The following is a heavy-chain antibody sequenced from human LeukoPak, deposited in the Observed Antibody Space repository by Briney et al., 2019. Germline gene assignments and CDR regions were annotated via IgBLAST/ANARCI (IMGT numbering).Heavy chain of an antibody. V-gene: IGHV3-30*02. J-gene: IGHJ4*02. D-gene: IGHD6-19*01. CDR2: IRSDGSNK. CDR1: GFTFSGYG. CDR3: AKSSGWFDY. Sequence: PGGSLRLSCAASGFTFSGYGMHWVRQAPGKGLEWVTVIRSDGSNKYYADSVKGRFTISRDNSKNTLYLQMNSLRAEDTAVYYCAKSSGWFDYRGQGTLVTVSS.